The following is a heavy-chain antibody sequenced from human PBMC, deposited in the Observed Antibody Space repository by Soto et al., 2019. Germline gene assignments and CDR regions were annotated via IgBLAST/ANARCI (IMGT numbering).Heavy chain of an antibody. CDR3: ASRNYYDTSGYYYWYYFDF. CDR2: ISGSGDST. CDR1: GFTFSIYV. J-gene: IGHJ4*02. D-gene: IGHD3-22*01. Sequence: GGSLRLSCAASGFTFSIYVMSWVRQAQGKGLEWVSAISGSGDSTYYAESVKGRFTISRDNSKNTLYLQMNSLGAEDTAVYYCASRNYYDTSGYYYWYYFDFWGQGTLVTVSS. V-gene: IGHV3-23*01.